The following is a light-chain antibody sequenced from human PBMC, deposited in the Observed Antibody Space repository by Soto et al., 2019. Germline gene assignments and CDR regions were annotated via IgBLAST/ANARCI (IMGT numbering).Light chain of an antibody. J-gene: IGKJ3*01. CDR1: PSIGSW. Sequence: IQMTQSPSTLSASVGDRVAITCRARPSIGSWLAWYQQKPGKAPKLLIYDASSLESGVPSRFSGSGSGTEFTLTISSLQPDDFATYYCQQSYSTPLTFGPGTKVDIK. CDR2: DAS. V-gene: IGKV1-5*01. CDR3: QQSYSTPLT.